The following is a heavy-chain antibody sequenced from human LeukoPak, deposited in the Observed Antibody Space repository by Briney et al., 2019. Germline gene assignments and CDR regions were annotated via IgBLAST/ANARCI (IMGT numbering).Heavy chain of an antibody. Sequence: GCSLRLSCAASGFIFSNYAMHWVRQAPGEGLEWVAVIWYDGSNEQYEDSVKGRFTISRDNSKNTLYLQMNSLRAEDTALYYCARGLTTSDYWGQGTLVTVSS. J-gene: IGHJ4*02. D-gene: IGHD4-17*01. CDR3: ARGLTTSDY. V-gene: IGHV3-33*01. CDR1: GFIFSNYA. CDR2: IWYDGSNE.